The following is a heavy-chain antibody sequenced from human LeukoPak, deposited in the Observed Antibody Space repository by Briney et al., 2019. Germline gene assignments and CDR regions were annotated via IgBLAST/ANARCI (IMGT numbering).Heavy chain of an antibody. V-gene: IGHV4-61*01. Sequence: SETLSLTCTVSSGSFSSSSYYWSWIRQPPGKGLEWIGYIYFSGSTNCNPSLKSRVTLSVDTSKNQFSLKLTSVTAADTAVYYCARVVNRAWFDPWGQGTLVTVSS. J-gene: IGHJ5*02. D-gene: IGHD4-23*01. CDR1: SGSFSSSSYY. CDR3: ARVVNRAWFDP. CDR2: IYFSGST.